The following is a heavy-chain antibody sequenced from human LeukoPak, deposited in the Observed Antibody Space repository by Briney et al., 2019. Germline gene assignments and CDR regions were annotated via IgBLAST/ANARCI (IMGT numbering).Heavy chain of an antibody. Sequence: ASVKVSCKASGYTFTGYYMHWVRQAPGQGLEWMGWINPNSGGTNYAQKFQGRVTMTRDTSISTAYMGLSRLRSDDTAVYYCAKTAMRVLLWFGESYYFDYWGQGTLVTVSS. CDR1: GYTFTGYY. CDR3: AKTAMRVLLWFGESYYFDY. CDR2: INPNSGGT. J-gene: IGHJ4*02. V-gene: IGHV1-2*02. D-gene: IGHD3-10*01.